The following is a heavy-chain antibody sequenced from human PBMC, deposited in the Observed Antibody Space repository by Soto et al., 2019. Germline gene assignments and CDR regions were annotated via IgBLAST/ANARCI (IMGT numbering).Heavy chain of an antibody. CDR2: IIPIFGTA. V-gene: IGHV1-69*06. Sequence: SVKVSCKASGGTFSSYAISWVRQAPGQGLEWMGGIIPIFGTANYAQKFQGRVTITADKSTSTAYMELSSLRSEDTAVYYCATPLLLALGPRGDAFDIWGQGTMVTVS. J-gene: IGHJ3*02. D-gene: IGHD3-22*01. CDR1: GGTFSSYA. CDR3: ATPLLLALGPRGDAFDI.